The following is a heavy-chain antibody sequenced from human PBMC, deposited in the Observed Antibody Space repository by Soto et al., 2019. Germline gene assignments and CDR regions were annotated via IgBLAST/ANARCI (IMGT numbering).Heavy chain of an antibody. D-gene: IGHD3-3*01. V-gene: IGHV3-30-3*01. Sequence: QLQLVESGGGVVQPGRSLRLSCAASGFTFSSCAMHWVRQAPGKGLEWVAVISYDGSNKYYADSVEGRFTVSRDNSKNTLYLQVNSLRAEDTAVYYCARDKRDLRFLEWSYYFDYWGQGTLVTVSS. CDR3: ARDKRDLRFLEWSYYFDY. CDR1: GFTFSSCA. J-gene: IGHJ4*02. CDR2: ISYDGSNK.